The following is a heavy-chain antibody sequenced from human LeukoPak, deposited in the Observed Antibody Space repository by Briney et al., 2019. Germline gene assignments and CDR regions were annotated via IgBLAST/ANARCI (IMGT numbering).Heavy chain of an antibody. D-gene: IGHD3-22*01. J-gene: IGHJ4*02. V-gene: IGHV3-11*06. CDR3: ARDLREFDSSGYYLDY. CDR2: INSSSSYT. Sequence: GGSLRLSCAASGFTFSDYYMSWIRQAPGKGLEWVSYINSSSSYTNYADSVKGRFTISRDNAKNSLYLQMNSLRAEDTAVYYCARDLREFDSSGYYLDYWGQGTLVTVSS. CDR1: GFTFSDYY.